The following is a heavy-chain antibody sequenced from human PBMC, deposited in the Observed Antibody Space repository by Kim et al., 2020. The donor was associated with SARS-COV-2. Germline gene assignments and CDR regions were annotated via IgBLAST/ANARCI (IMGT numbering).Heavy chain of an antibody. CDR3: ARIGYCSSTSCPIDY. D-gene: IGHD2-2*01. V-gene: IGHV3-48*02. J-gene: IGHJ4*02. Sequence: DPGKGRFHISRDNAKNSLYLQMNSLRDEDTAVYYCARIGYCSSTSCPIDYWGQGTLVTVSS.